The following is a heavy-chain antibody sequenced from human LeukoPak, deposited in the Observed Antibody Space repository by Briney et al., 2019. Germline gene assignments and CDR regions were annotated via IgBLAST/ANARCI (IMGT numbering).Heavy chain of an antibody. Sequence: SETLSLTCSVSGGSISGTSYCWGWIRQPPGKAPERSGSHYHTGRIYHNPSLNSRVTISVDTSKNQFSLKLSSVTDAATAVYYCAREGSDNWGLFDNWGRGTLVTVSS. V-gene: IGHV4-39*07. J-gene: IGHJ4*02. D-gene: IGHD1-1*01. CDR3: AREGSDNWGLFDN. CDR2: HYHTGRI. CDR1: GGSISGTSYC.